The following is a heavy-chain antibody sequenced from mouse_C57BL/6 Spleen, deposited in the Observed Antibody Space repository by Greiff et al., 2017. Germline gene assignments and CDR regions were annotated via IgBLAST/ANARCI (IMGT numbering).Heavy chain of an antibody. CDR3: ARRGYSNWYFDV. CDR1: GYTFTSYW. Sequence: QVQLQQSGAELVRPGTSVKLSCKASGYTFTSYWMHWVKQRPGQGLEWIGVTDPSDSYTNYNQKFKGKATLTVDTSSSTAYMQLSSLTSEDSAVXYCARRGYSNWYFDVWGTGTTVTVSS. J-gene: IGHJ1*03. D-gene: IGHD2-5*01. CDR2: TDPSDSYT. V-gene: IGHV1-59*01.